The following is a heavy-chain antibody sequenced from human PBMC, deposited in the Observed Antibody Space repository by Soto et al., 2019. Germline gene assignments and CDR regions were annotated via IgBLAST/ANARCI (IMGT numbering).Heavy chain of an antibody. CDR3: ARGGITIFGVVISNWFDP. D-gene: IGHD3-3*01. CDR1: GYTFTSYG. Sequence: ASVKVSCKASGYTFTSYGISWVRQAPGQGLEWMGWISAYNGNTNYAQKLQGRVTMTTDTSTSTAYMELRSLRSDDTAVYFCARGGITIFGVVISNWFDPWGQGTLVTVSS. V-gene: IGHV1-18*01. J-gene: IGHJ5*02. CDR2: ISAYNGNT.